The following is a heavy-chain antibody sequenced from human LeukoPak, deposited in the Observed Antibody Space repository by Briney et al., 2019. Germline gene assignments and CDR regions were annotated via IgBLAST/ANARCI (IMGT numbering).Heavy chain of an antibody. CDR2: ISGSGGST. D-gene: IGHD2-15*01. V-gene: IGHV3-23*01. J-gene: IGHJ4*02. CDR1: GFTFSSYA. Sequence: PGGSLRLSCAASGFTFSSYAMSWVRQAPGKGLEWVSAISGSGGSTYYADSVKGRSTISRDNSKNTLYLQMNSLRAEDTAVYYCARVVVRSSYENWGQGTLVTVSS. CDR3: ARVVVRSSYEN.